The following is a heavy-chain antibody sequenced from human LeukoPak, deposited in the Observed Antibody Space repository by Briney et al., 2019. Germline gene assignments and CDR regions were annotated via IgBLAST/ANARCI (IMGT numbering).Heavy chain of an antibody. D-gene: IGHD3-10*01. CDR1: GYTFTSYA. CDR2: INAGNGNT. V-gene: IGHV1-3*03. Sequence: ASVKVSCKASGYTFTSYAMHWVRRAPGQGLEWMGWINAGNGNTKYSQEFQGRVTITRDTSASTAYMELSRLRSEDTAVYYCARQAMVRGVIGYYYYYMDVWGKGTTVTVSS. CDR3: ARQAMVRGVIGYYYYYMDV. J-gene: IGHJ6*03.